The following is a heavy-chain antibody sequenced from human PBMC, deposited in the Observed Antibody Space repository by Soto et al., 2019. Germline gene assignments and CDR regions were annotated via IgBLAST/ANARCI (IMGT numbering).Heavy chain of an antibody. D-gene: IGHD3-10*01. Sequence: SETLSLTCIVSCGSISSYYWCRIRQPPGKGLEWIGYIYYSGSTNYNPSLKSRVTISVDTSKNQFSLKLSSVTAADTAVYYCAREDSYYYGSGSAAFDYWGQGTLVTVSS. CDR1: CGSISSYY. CDR3: AREDSYYYGSGSAAFDY. CDR2: IYYSGST. V-gene: IGHV4-59*01. J-gene: IGHJ4*02.